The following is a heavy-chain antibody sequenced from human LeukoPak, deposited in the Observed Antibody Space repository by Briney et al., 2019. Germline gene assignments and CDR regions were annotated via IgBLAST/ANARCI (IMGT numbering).Heavy chain of an antibody. Sequence: GGSLRLSCAASGFTFSSYSMNWVRQAPGKGLEWVSSISSSSSYIYYADSVKGRFTISRDNAKNSLYLQMNSLRAEDTAVYYCARGDYDFWSGYYSYFDYWGQGTLVTVSS. D-gene: IGHD3-3*01. CDR1: GFTFSSYS. CDR3: ARGDYDFWSGYYSYFDY. J-gene: IGHJ4*02. CDR2: ISSSSSYI. V-gene: IGHV3-21*01.